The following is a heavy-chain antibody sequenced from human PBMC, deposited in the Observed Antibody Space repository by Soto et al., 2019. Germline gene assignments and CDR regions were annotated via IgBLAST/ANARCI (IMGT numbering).Heavy chain of an antibody. Sequence: SVKVSCKASGGTFSSYAISWVRQAPGQGLEWMGGIIPIFGTANYAQKFQGRVTITADESTSTAYMELSSLRSEDTAVYYCARELAHGYNHGDYCGQGPLVTVYS. V-gene: IGHV1-69*13. D-gene: IGHD5-12*01. CDR1: GGTFSSYA. J-gene: IGHJ4*02. CDR3: ARELAHGYNHGDY. CDR2: IIPIFGTA.